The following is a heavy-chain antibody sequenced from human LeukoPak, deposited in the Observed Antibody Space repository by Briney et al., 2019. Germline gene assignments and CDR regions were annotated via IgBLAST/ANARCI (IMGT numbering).Heavy chain of an antibody. D-gene: IGHD1-26*01. CDR2: IYTSGST. CDR1: GGSISSGSYY. CDR3: ARGRELRLYYYYYMDV. Sequence: PSQTLSLTCTVSGGSISSGSYYWSWIRQPAGKGLEWIGRIYTSGSTNYNPSLKSRVTISVDTSKNQFSPKLSSVTAADTAVYYCARGRELRLYYYYYMDVWGKGTTVTVSS. J-gene: IGHJ6*03. V-gene: IGHV4-61*02.